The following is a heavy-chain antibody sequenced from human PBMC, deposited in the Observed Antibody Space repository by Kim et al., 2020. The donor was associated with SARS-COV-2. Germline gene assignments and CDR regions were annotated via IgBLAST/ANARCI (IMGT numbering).Heavy chain of an antibody. V-gene: IGHV1-2*04. J-gene: IGHJ6*02. D-gene: IGHD3-9*01. CDR1: GYTFTGYY. CDR3: ARGHYDILTGYSTYGMDV. CDR2: INPNSGGT. Sequence: ASVKVSCKASGYTFTGYYMHWVRQAPGQGLEWMGWINPNSGGTNYAQKFQGWVTMTRDTSISTAYMELSRLRSDDTAVYYCARGHYDILTGYSTYGMDVWGQGTTVTVSS.